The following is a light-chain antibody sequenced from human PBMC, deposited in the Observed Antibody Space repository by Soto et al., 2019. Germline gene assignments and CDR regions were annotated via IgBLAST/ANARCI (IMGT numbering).Light chain of an antibody. CDR3: LQGDSWPRT. CDR1: QSVGIQ. Sequence: PGERATLSCRASQSVGIQLAWYQHRPGQAPRLLIYDTSNRATDIPARFSGSGSGTDFTLTLNKLEPEDFAVYYCLQGDSWPRTFGQGTKLEIK. J-gene: IGKJ2*01. CDR2: DTS. V-gene: IGKV3-11*01.